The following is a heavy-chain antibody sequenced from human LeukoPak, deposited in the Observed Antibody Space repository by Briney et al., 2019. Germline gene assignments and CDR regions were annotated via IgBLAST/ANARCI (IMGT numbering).Heavy chain of an antibody. V-gene: IGHV3-23*01. CDR2: ISGSGGTP. J-gene: IGHJ4*02. D-gene: IGHD3-3*01. CDR1: GFTFNTSG. Sequence: GGSLRLSCAASGFTFNTSGMTWVRQAPGKGLDWVSIISGSGGTPYYTDSVKGRFNISRDNSKNTLYLQMNSLRAEDTAVYYCATTRGISISGVVPLCDYWGQGTLVTVSS. CDR3: ATTRGISISGVVPLCDY.